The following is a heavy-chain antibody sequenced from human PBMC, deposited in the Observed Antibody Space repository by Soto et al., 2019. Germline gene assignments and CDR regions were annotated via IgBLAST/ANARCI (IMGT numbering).Heavy chain of an antibody. CDR1: GFTFSSYS. D-gene: IGHD6-6*01. J-gene: IGHJ4*02. CDR3: ARDLYSSSARYFDY. V-gene: IGHV3-21*01. CDR2: ISSSSSYI. Sequence: EVQLVESGGGLVKPGGSLRLSCAASGFTFSSYSMNWVRQAPGKGLEWVSSISSSSSYIYYAASVKGRFTISRDNAKNSLYLQMNSLRAEDTAVYYWARDLYSSSARYFDYWGQGTLVTVSS.